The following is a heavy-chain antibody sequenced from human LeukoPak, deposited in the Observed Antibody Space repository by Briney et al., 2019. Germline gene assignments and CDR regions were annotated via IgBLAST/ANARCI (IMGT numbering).Heavy chain of an antibody. D-gene: IGHD1-26*01. CDR1: GFTFSSYS. Sequence: GGSLRLSCAASGFTFSSYSMNWVRQAPGKGLEWVSSISSSSSYIYYAASVKGRFTISRDNAKNSLYLQMNSLRAEDTAVYYCARGLVGATGPYYFDYWGQGTLVTVPS. J-gene: IGHJ4*02. CDR3: ARGLVGATGPYYFDY. V-gene: IGHV3-21*01. CDR2: ISSSSSYI.